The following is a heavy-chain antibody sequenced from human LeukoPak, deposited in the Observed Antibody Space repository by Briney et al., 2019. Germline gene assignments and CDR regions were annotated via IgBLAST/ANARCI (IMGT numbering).Heavy chain of an antibody. Sequence: SETLSLTCTVSGGSISTYDWSWIRQPPGKGLEWIGYIYYSGSTNYNPSLKSRATISVDTSKNQFSLTLSSVTAADTAVYYCARVNDFWSARRAFDIWGQGTMVTVSS. D-gene: IGHD3-3*01. J-gene: IGHJ3*02. CDR3: ARVNDFWSARRAFDI. CDR1: GGSISTYD. V-gene: IGHV4-59*01. CDR2: IYYSGST.